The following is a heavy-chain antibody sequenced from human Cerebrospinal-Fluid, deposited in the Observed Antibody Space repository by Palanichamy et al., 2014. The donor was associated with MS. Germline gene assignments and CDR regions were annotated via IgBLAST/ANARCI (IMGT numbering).Heavy chain of an antibody. CDR2: IYYSGST. D-gene: IGHD6-19*01. Sequence: VQLQESGPGLVKPSETLSLTCTVSGGSICSYYWSWIRQPPGKGLEWIGYIYYSGSTNYNPSLKSRVTISVDTSKNQFSLKLSSVTAADTAFYYCARVRSGWYYFDYWGQGTLLTVSS. V-gene: IGHV4-59*01. CDR3: ARVRSGWYYFDY. CDR1: GGSICSYY. J-gene: IGHJ4*02.